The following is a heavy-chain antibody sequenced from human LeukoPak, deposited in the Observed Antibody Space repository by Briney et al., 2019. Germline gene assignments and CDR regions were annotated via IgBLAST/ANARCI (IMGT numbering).Heavy chain of an antibody. CDR3: AKAADYYGSGNYRD. D-gene: IGHD3-10*01. V-gene: IGHV3-53*01. Sequence: GGSLRLSCAASGFDVSSHHMVWVRQAPGKGLEWVSVTYTRGNSYYTDSVKGRFTISRDNSKNTLYLQMNSLRAEDTAVYYCAKAADYYGSGNYRDWGQGTLVTVSS. CDR2: TYTRGNS. J-gene: IGHJ4*02. CDR1: GFDVSSHH.